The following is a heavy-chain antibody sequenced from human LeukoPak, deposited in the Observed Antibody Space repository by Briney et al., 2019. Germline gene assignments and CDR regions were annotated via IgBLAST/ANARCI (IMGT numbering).Heavy chain of an antibody. D-gene: IGHD6-13*01. J-gene: IGHJ3*02. CDR3: ARDRSIAAAGTFAFDI. CDR2: IYHSGST. V-gene: IGHV4-4*02. Sequence: PSETLSLTCTVSGGSISSSNWWSWVRQPPGKGLEWIGKIYHSGSTNYNPSLKSRVTISVDKSKNQFSLKLSSVTAADTAVYYCARDRSIAAAGTFAFDIWGQGTMVTVSS. CDR1: GGSISSSNW.